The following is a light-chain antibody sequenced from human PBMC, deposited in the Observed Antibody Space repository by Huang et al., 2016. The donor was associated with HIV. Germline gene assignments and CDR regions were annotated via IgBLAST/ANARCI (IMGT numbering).Light chain of an antibody. J-gene: IGKJ3*01. CDR3: QQRSTWPFT. V-gene: IGKV3-11*01. CDR2: DAS. Sequence: EIVLTQSPATLSLSPGERATLSCRASQCVSSYLAWYQQKPGQAPRLLIYDASNRATGIPARFSGSGSGTDFTLTISSLEPEDFAVYYCQQRSTWPFTFGPGTKVDIK. CDR1: QCVSSY.